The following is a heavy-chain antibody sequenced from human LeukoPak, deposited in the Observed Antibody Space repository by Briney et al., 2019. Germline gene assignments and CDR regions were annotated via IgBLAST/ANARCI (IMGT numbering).Heavy chain of an antibody. Sequence: ASVKVSCKASGYTFTNYGISWVRQAPGQGLEWMGWISAYNGNTNYAQKLQGRVTMTTDTSTSTAYMELRSLRSDDTAVYYCARDLGGYDSGVCDYWGQGTLVTVSS. V-gene: IGHV1-18*01. CDR3: ARDLGGYDSGVCDY. J-gene: IGHJ4*02. D-gene: IGHD5-12*01. CDR2: ISAYNGNT. CDR1: GYTFTNYG.